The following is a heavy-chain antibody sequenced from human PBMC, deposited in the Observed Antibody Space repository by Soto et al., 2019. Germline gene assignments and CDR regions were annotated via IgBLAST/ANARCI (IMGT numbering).Heavy chain of an antibody. CDR3: ARAPTRDDYGDYGRAFDI. J-gene: IGHJ3*02. D-gene: IGHD4-17*01. V-gene: IGHV3-30-3*01. Sequence: QVQLVESGGGVVQPGRSLRLSCAASGFTFSSYAMHWVRQAPGKGLEWVAVISYDGSNKYYADSVKGRFTISRDNSKNTLYLQMNSLRAEDTAVYYCARAPTRDDYGDYGRAFDIWGQGTMVTVSS. CDR1: GFTFSSYA. CDR2: ISYDGSNK.